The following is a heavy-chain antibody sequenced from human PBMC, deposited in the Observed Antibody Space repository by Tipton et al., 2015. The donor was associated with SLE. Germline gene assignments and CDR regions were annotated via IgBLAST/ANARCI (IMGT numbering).Heavy chain of an antibody. CDR2: IYYSGST. Sequence: TLSLTCTVSGGSISSSSYDWGWIRQPPGKGLEWIGSIYYSGSTYYNPSLKSRVTISVDTAKNQFSLKLSSVTAADTAVYYCARAGRAWNLFDYWGQGTLVTVSS. D-gene: IGHD1-1*01. CDR1: GGSISSSSYD. CDR3: ARAGRAWNLFDY. V-gene: IGHV4-39*07. J-gene: IGHJ4*02.